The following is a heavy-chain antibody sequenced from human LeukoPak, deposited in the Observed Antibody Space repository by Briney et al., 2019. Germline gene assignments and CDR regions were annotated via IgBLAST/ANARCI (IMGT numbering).Heavy chain of an antibody. V-gene: IGHV4-61*02. J-gene: IGHJ4*02. Sequence: PSQTLSLTCTVSGGSISSGSYYWSWIRQPAGKGLEWIGRIYTSGSTNYNPSLKSRVTISVDTSKNQFSLKLSSVTAADTAVYYCARGRIGSGWYVDYWGQGTLVTVSS. D-gene: IGHD6-19*01. CDR2: IYTSGST. CDR3: ARGRIGSGWYVDY. CDR1: GGSISSGSYY.